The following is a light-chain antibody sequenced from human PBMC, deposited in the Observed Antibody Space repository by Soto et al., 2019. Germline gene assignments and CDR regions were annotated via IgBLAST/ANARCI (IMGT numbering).Light chain of an antibody. CDR1: QSVSSY. Sequence: EIVMTQSPATLSVSPGERATLSCRASQSVSSYLAWYQQKPGQAPRLLIYDASNRATGIPARFSGSGSGTDFTLTISSLEPEDFAVYYCQHYDSARWTFGLGTKVDI. CDR2: DAS. J-gene: IGKJ1*01. CDR3: QHYDSARWT. V-gene: IGKV3-11*01.